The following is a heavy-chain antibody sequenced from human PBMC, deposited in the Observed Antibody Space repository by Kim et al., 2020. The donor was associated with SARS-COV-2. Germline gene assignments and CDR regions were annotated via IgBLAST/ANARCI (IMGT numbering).Heavy chain of an antibody. Sequence: GGSLRLSCAASGFTFSSYWMHWVRQAPGKGLVWVSRINSDGTGTSYADSVKGRFTISRDNAKNTLYLQINSLRAEDTAVYYCARDLHYYGSGFDYWGQGTMVSVHS. CDR2: INSDGTGT. V-gene: IGHV3-74*01. J-gene: IGHJ4*02. CDR3: ARDLHYYGSGFDY. D-gene: IGHD3-10*01. CDR1: GFTFSSYW.